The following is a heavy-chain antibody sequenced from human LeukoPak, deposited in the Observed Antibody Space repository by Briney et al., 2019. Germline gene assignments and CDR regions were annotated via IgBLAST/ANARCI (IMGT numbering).Heavy chain of an antibody. D-gene: IGHD4-11*01. Sequence: SETLSLTCTVSGASISSYYRTWVRQPPGKELEWIGYIHHTDGTNYNPSLESRVTISLDTSNNQLSLTLRSVTASDTAVYYCARGGLYRGFYYYNDVWAKGTTVTVSS. V-gene: IGHV4-59*01. CDR2: IHHTDGT. CDR3: ARGGLYRGFYYYNDV. CDR1: GASISSYY. J-gene: IGHJ6*03.